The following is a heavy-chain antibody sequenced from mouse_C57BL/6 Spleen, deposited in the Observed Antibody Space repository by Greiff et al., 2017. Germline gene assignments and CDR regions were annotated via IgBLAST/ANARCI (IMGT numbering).Heavy chain of an antibody. CDR3: TYSNPFAY. J-gene: IGHJ3*01. CDR2: IDPEAGGT. V-gene: IGHV1-15*01. D-gene: IGHD2-5*01. Sequence: VQLQQSGAELVRPGASVTLSCKASGYKFTDYEMHWVKQTPVHGLEWIGAIDPEAGGTAYNQKFKGKAILTADKSSSTAYMELRSLTSEDSAVYYCTYSNPFAYWGQGTLVTVSA. CDR1: GYKFTDYE.